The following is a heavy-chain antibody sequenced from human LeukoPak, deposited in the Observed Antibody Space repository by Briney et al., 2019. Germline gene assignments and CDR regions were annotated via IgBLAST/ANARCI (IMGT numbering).Heavy chain of an antibody. CDR3: ARTVIRIEAAETSPRYCYGYDMDV. V-gene: IGHV3-7*01. D-gene: IGHD6-13*01. CDR2: IKQDGSEK. CDR1: GFTFSNYW. Sequence: GGSLRLSCAASGFTFSNYWMNWVRQAPGKGLEWVANIKQDGSEKYYVDSVKGRCTIPSDNAKNSLYLQMNSLRAEDTAVYYCARTVIRIEAAETSPRYCYGYDMDVWGKGTTVTVSS. J-gene: IGHJ6*03.